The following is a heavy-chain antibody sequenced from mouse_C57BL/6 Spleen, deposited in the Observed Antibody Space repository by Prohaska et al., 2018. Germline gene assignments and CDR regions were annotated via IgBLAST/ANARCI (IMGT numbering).Heavy chain of an antibody. D-gene: IGHD3-2*02. CDR1: GYTFTDYY. CDR2: INPNNGGT. Sequence: EVQLQQSGPELVTPGASVKISCKASGYTFTDYYMNWVKQSHGKSLEWIGDINPNNGGTSYNQKFKGKATLTVDKSSSTAYMELRSLTSEDSAVYYCARKGYDFDYWGQGTTLTVSS. J-gene: IGHJ2*01. V-gene: IGHV1-26*01. CDR3: ARKGYDFDY.